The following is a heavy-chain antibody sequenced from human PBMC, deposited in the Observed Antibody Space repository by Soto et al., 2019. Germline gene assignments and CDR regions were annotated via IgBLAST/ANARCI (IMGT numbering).Heavy chain of an antibody. V-gene: IGHV3-9*01. CDR1: GFTFDDYA. CDR3: AKELRVATIFSAFDI. J-gene: IGHJ3*02. CDR2: ISWNSGSI. D-gene: IGHD5-12*01. Sequence: SLRLSCAASGFTFDDYAMHWVRQAPGKGLEWVSGISWNSGSIGYADSVKGRFTISRDNAKNSLYLQMNSLRAEDTALYYCAKELRVATIFSAFDIWGQGTMVTVSS.